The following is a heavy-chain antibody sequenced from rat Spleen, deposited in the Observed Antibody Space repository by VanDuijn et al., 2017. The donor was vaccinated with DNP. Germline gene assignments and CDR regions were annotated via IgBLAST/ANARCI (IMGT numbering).Heavy chain of an antibody. V-gene: IGHV3-3*01. J-gene: IGHJ2*01. CDR2: INNAGTT. Sequence: EVKLQESGPGLVKPSQSLSLTCSVTGDSVTSDYRWNWIRKFPGDKLEWMGYINNAGTTKYNPSPKSRISITRDTSKNQFFLQVNSITSEDTATYYCAIQLGVFDYWGQGVMVTASS. CDR3: AIQLGVFDY. CDR1: GDSVTSDYR. D-gene: IGHD5-1*01.